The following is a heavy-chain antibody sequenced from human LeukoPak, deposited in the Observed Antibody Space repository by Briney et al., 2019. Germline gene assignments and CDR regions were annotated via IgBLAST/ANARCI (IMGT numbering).Heavy chain of an antibody. V-gene: IGHV4-31*03. CDR2: IYYSGST. D-gene: IGHD6-13*01. CDR1: GGSISSGGYY. CDR3: ARASGSSWYGYFDY. J-gene: IGHJ4*02. Sequence: SETLSLTCTVSGGSISSGGYYWSWIRQHPGKGVEWVGYIYYSGSTYYNPSLKSRVTISVDTSKNQFSLKLSSVTAADTAVYYCARASGSSWYGYFDYWGQGTLVTVSS.